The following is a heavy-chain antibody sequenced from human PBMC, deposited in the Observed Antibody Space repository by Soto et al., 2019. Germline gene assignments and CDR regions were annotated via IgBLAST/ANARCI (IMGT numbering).Heavy chain of an antibody. CDR1: RDAYASYY. D-gene: IGHD3-22*01. Sequence: GAPVEVCCEAYRDAYASYYRQWLRQPTRQEIEWNGKINPSGGSTSYAQKFQGRVTMTRDTSTSTVYMELSSLRSEDTAVYYCARAHLPIITPYYYDSSGPGAFDIWGQGTMVTVS. CDR2: INPSGGST. CDR3: ARAHLPIITPYYYDSSGPGAFDI. V-gene: IGHV1-46*01. J-gene: IGHJ3*02.